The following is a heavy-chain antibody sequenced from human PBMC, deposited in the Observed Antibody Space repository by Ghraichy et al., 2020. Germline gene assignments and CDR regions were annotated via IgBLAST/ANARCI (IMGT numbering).Heavy chain of an antibody. V-gene: IGHV2-5*01. J-gene: IGHJ5*02. CDR2: IYWNDDK. CDR1: GFSLSTSVLG. CDR3: AHRRWGDYGDYLFDP. Sequence: SGPTLVKPTQTLTLTCTFSGFSLSTSVLGVGWIRQPPGKALEWLALIYWNDDKRYSPSLKSRLTITKDTSKNQVVLTMTNMDPVDTATYYCAHRRWGDYGDYLFDPWGQGTLVTVSS. D-gene: IGHD4-17*01.